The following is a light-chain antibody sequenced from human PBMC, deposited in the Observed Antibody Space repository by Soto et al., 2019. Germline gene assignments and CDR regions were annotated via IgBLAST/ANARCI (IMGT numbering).Light chain of an antibody. CDR3: SSYTSSGTRV. V-gene: IGLV2-14*01. CDR1: SSDVGGFNY. CDR2: EVS. J-gene: IGLJ1*01. Sequence: QSALTQPASVSGSPGQSITISCTGTSSDVGGFNYVSWYQQHPGKAPKLLVFEVSNRPSGVSYRFSGSKSGNTASLTISVPRAEDEADYYCSSYTSSGTRVFGTGTKLTVL.